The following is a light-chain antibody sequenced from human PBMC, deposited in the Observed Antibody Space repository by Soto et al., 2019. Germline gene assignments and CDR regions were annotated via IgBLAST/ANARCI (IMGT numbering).Light chain of an antibody. Sequence: DIQLTQSPSFLSASVGDRVTITCRASQGISSYLAWYQQKPGKAPKLLIYAASTLQSGVPSRFSGSGSGTEFTLTISSLQPEDFATYYCRQLNSYRWTFGQGTKVEIK. J-gene: IGKJ1*01. CDR1: QGISSY. CDR2: AAS. CDR3: RQLNSYRWT. V-gene: IGKV1-9*01.